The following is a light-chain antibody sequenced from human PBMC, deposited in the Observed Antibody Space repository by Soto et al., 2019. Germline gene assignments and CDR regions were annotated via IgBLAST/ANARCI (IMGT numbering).Light chain of an antibody. CDR2: NTN. J-gene: IGLJ3*02. CDR3: LLYLGGGIWV. V-gene: IGLV8-61*01. CDR1: SGPVFTSSY. Sequence: QTVVTQEPSFXXXXGGTVTLTCGLSSGPVFTSSYPNWYQQTPGQAPRTLIFNTNTRSSGVPDRFSGSILGDKAALTITGAQADDDSYYYCLLYLGGGIWVFGGGTKVTVL.